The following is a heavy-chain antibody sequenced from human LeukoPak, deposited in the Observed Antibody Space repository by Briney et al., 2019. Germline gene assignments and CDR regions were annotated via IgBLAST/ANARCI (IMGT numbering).Heavy chain of an antibody. CDR1: GFTFSDYY. V-gene: IGHV3-11*01. J-gene: IGHJ4*02. Sequence: GGSLRLSCAASGFTFSDYYMSWIRQAPGKGLEWVSYISSSGSTIYYADSVKGRFTISRDNAKNSLYLQMNSLRAEVTAVYYCARVLGYYDFWSGYYRSDYFDYWGQGTLVTVSS. CDR3: ARVLGYYDFWSGYYRSDYFDY. CDR2: ISSSGSTI. D-gene: IGHD3-3*01.